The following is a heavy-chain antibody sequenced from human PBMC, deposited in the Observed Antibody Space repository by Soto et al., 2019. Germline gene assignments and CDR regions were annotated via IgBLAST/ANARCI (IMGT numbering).Heavy chain of an antibody. J-gene: IGHJ4*02. Sequence: GGSLRLSCAASGFTFSRYDMHWVRQATGKGLEGVSAIGTAGDTYYPGSVKGRFTISRENAKNSLYLEMNSLRAEDTAVYYCARESEDLTSNFDYWGQGTLVTVSS. CDR1: GFTFSRYD. CDR3: ARESEDLTSNFDY. V-gene: IGHV3-13*01. CDR2: IGTAGDT.